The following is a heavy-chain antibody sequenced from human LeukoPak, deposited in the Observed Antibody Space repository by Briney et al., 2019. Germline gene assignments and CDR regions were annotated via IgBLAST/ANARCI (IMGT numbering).Heavy chain of an antibody. Sequence: GPSVKVSCKASGYTFTSYDINWVRQATGQGLEWMGWMNPNSGNTGYAQKFQGRVTITRNTSISTAYMELSSLRSEDTAVYYCAREVSVMDAFDIWGQGTMVTVSS. CDR2: MNPNSGNT. J-gene: IGHJ3*02. CDR1: GYTFTSYD. V-gene: IGHV1-8*03. D-gene: IGHD2-21*01. CDR3: AREVSVMDAFDI.